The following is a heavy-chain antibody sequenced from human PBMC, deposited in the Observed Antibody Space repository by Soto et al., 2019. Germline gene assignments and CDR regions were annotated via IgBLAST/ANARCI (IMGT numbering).Heavy chain of an antibody. J-gene: IGHJ3*02. Sequence: SETLSLTCNVSGGSVNSGTYYWSWVRQHPGRGLEWIGYVFYRESTKYNPSLKSRVSISLDTSSNQFSLRLSSVTAADTAVYYCARGLDIVAQLSAFDIWGPGTLVTVSS. CDR2: VFYREST. V-gene: IGHV4-31*03. CDR3: ARGLDIVAQLSAFDI. D-gene: IGHD5-12*01. CDR1: GGSVNSGTYY.